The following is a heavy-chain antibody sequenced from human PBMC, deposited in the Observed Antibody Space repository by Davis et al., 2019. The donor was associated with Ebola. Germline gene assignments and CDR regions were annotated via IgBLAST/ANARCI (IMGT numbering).Heavy chain of an antibody. J-gene: IGHJ6*02. CDR2: INSDGSST. V-gene: IGHV3-74*01. Sequence: PGGSLRLSCAASGFTFSSYWMHWVRQAPGKGLVWVSRINSDGSSTSYADSVKGRFTISRDNAKNTLYLQMNSLRAEDTAVYYCARDVIVVVPADTGYYYYGMDVWGQGTTVTVSS. CDR3: ARDVIVVVPADTGYYYYGMDV. CDR1: GFTFSSYW. D-gene: IGHD2-2*01.